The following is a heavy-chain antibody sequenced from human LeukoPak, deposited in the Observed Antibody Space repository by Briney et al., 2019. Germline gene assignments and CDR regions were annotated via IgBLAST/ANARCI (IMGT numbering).Heavy chain of an antibody. J-gene: IGHJ4*02. V-gene: IGHV4-34*01. CDR2: INHSGST. CDR3: ARMDDYGDYVG. D-gene: IGHD4-17*01. Sequence: SETLSLTCAVYGGSFSGYYWSWIRQPPGKGLEWIGEINHSGSTNYNPSLKSRVIISVDTSKNQFSLKLSSVTAADTAVYYCARMDDYGDYVGWGQGTLVTVSS. CDR1: GGSFSGYY.